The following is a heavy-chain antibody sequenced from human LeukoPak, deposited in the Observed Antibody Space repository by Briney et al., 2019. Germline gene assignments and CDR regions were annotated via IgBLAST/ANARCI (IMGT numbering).Heavy chain of an antibody. V-gene: IGHV3-74*01. CDR1: GFTFSSYW. Sequence: PGGSLGLSCAASGFTFSSYWMHWVRQAPGKGLVWVSRINSDGSSTSYADFVKGRFTISRDNAKNTLYLQMNSLRAEDTAVYYCARGAAWNEYYFDYWGQGTLVTVSS. CDR2: INSDGSST. CDR3: ARGAAWNEYYFDY. J-gene: IGHJ4*02. D-gene: IGHD6-25*01.